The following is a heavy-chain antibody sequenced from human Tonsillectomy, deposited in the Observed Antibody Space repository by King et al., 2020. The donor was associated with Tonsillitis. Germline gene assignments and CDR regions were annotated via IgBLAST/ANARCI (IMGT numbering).Heavy chain of an antibody. Sequence: QLVQSGAEVKKPGASVKVSCKASGYTLIDYYMHWVRQAPGQGLEWMGIINPSGDYTSYAQKFLGRVTVTSDRSTSTVYMELSSLTSEDTAVYYCARGDTYWGGDCYWADLDYWGQGTLVTVSS. V-gene: IGHV1-46*01. CDR2: INPSGDYT. J-gene: IGHJ4*02. D-gene: IGHD2-21*02. CDR3: ARGDTYWGGDCYWADLDY. CDR1: GYTLIDYY.